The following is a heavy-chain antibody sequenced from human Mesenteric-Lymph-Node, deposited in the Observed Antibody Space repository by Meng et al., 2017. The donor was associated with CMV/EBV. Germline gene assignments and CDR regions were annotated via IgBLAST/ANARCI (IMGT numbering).Heavy chain of an antibody. V-gene: IGHV3-20*04. CDR1: GFTFNDYG. Sequence: GESLKISCAAFGFTFNDYGMSWVRQAPGEGLEWVSGIYWNGGGTGYADSVKGRFTISRDNAKNSLYLQMNSLRAEDTAVYYCARDRKDTLYYYYGMDVWGQGTTVTVSS. CDR2: IYWNGGGT. CDR3: ARDRKDTLYYYYGMDV. D-gene: IGHD5-18*01. J-gene: IGHJ6*02.